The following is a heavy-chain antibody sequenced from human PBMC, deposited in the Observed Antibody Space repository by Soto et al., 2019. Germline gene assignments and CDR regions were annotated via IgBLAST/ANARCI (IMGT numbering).Heavy chain of an antibody. J-gene: IGHJ4*02. CDR3: AGLKWGQYYFDY. V-gene: IGHV1-69*12. CDR1: GGTFSNYA. D-gene: IGHD1-26*01. Sequence: QVQLVQSGAEVKKPGSSVKVSCKASGGTFSNYAISWVRQAPGQGLEWMGGIIPIFGTANYAQKFQGRVTITADESTRTAYMALSSLRSEDTAVYYCAGLKWGQYYFDYWGQGTLVTVSS. CDR2: IIPIFGTA.